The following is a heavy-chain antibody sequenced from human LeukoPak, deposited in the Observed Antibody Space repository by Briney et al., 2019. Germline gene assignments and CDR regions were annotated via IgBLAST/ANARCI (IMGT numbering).Heavy chain of an antibody. Sequence: GASVKVSCKTSGYTFTSDGITWVRQAPGQGLEWMGWISTYNGNTYYAQKFQGRATMTTDTSTRTGYMELRNLKSDDTAVYYCAREAAAAGVFWFDPWGQGTLVTVPS. J-gene: IGHJ5*02. CDR3: AREAAAAGVFWFDP. CDR1: GYTFTSDG. V-gene: IGHV1-18*01. CDR2: ISTYNGNT. D-gene: IGHD6-13*01.